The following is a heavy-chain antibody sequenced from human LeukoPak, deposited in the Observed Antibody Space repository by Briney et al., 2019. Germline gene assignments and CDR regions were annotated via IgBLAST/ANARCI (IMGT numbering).Heavy chain of an antibody. CDR2: ISSSSSYI. J-gene: IGHJ6*02. CDR1: GFTFSSYS. D-gene: IGHD3-16*01. Sequence: GGSLRLSCAASGFTFSSYSMNWVRQAPGRGLEWVSSISSSSSYIYYADSVKGRFTISRDNAKNSLYLQMNSLRAEDTAVYYCARDWGYYYYGMDVWGQGTTVTVSS. V-gene: IGHV3-21*04. CDR3: ARDWGYYYYGMDV.